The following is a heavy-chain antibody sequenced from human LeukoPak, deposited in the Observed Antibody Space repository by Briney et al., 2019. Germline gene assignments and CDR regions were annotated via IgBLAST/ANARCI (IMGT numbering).Heavy chain of an antibody. D-gene: IGHD2-2*01. J-gene: IGHJ4*02. CDR2: ISYDGSNK. V-gene: IGHV3-30*01. CDR1: GFTFSSYA. CDR3: ARADVGIAVVPAAIDY. Sequence: GGSLRLSCAASGFTFSSYAMHWVRQAPGKGLEWVAVISYDGSNKYYADSVKGRFTISRDNSKNTLYLQMNSLRAEDTAVYYCARADVGIAVVPAAIDYWGQGTLVTVSS.